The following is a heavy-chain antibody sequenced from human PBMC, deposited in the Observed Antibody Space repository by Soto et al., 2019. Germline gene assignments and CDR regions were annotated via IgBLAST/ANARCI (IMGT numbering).Heavy chain of an antibody. CDR2: ISYDGSNK. J-gene: IGHJ6*02. D-gene: IGHD6-13*01. V-gene: IGHV3-30-3*01. Sequence: GGSLRLSCAASGFTFSSYAMHWVRQAPGKGLEWVAVISYDGSNKYYADSVKGRFTISRDNSKNTLYLQMNSLRAEDTAVYYCARGGSSWYKEEYYYGMDVWGQGTTVTVSS. CDR1: GFTFSSYA. CDR3: ARGGSSWYKEEYYYGMDV.